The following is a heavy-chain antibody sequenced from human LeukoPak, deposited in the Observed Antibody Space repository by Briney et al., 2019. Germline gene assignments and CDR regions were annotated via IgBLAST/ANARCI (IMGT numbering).Heavy chain of an antibody. Sequence: GGSLRLSCAASGFTFSNYNMIWVRQAPGKGLEWVSSISSSATYIYYADSVKGRFTISRDDAKSSLFLQMNSLRAEDTAVYYCATADLTGYYGGDYWGQGTLVTVSS. CDR2: ISSSATYI. CDR1: GFTFSNYN. J-gene: IGHJ4*02. D-gene: IGHD3-9*01. V-gene: IGHV3-21*01. CDR3: ATADLTGYYGGDY.